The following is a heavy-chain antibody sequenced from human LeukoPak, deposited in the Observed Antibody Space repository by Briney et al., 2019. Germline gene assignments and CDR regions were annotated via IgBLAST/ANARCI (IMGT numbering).Heavy chain of an antibody. D-gene: IGHD1-14*01. CDR1: GFTVITND. V-gene: IGHV3-53*01. J-gene: IGHJ4*02. CDR3: ARGVEPLAANTLAY. Sequence: GGSLRLSCAASGFTVITNDMTWVRQAPGKGLEWVSVLYSDGNTKYADSVQGRFTISRNNSKNTLYLEMNSLSPDDTAVYYCARGVEPLAANTLAYWGQGTLVTVSS. CDR2: LYSDGNT.